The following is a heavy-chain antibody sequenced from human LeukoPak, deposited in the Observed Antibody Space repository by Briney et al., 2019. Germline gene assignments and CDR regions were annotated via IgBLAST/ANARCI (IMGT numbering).Heavy chain of an antibody. V-gene: IGHV4-59*01. CDR2: IYYSGST. Sequence: SETLSLTCTVSGGSISSYYWSWIRQPPGKGLEWIGYIYYSGSTNYNPSLKSRVTISVDTCKNQFSLKLSSVTAADTAVYYCARVRSGSHDAFDIWGQGTMVTVSS. CDR1: GGSISSYY. D-gene: IGHD1-26*01. J-gene: IGHJ3*02. CDR3: ARVRSGSHDAFDI.